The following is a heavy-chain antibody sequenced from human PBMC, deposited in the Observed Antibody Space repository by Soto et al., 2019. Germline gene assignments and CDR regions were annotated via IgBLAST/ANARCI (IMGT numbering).Heavy chain of an antibody. D-gene: IGHD2-21*02. J-gene: IGHJ3*02. CDR2: IIPIFGTA. Sequence: QVKLVQSGAEVKKPGSSVKVSCKASGGTFSSYAISWVRQAPGQGLEWMGGIIPIFGTANYAQKFQGRVTITADESTSTAYMELSSLRSEDTAVYYCARVPPPVRVVTPVSYDAFDIWGQGTMVTVSS. CDR3: ARVPPPVRVVTPVSYDAFDI. CDR1: GGTFSSYA. V-gene: IGHV1-69*01.